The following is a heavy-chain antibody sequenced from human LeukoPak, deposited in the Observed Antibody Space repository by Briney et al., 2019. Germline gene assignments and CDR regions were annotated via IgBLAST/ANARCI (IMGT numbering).Heavy chain of an antibody. J-gene: IGHJ4*02. V-gene: IGHV4-61*02. CDR1: GGSISSGSYY. D-gene: IGHD2-15*01. CDR2: IYTSGST. CDR3: ARHCSGGSCPLGFDY. Sequence: SETLSLTCTVSGGSISSGSYYWSWIRQPAGKGLEWIGRIYTSGSTNYNPSLKSRVTISVDTSKNQFSLKLSSVTAADPAVYYCARHCSGGSCPLGFDYWGQGTLVTVSS.